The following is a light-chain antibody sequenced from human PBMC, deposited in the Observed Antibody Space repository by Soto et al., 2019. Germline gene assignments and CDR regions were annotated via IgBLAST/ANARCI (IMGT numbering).Light chain of an antibody. V-gene: IGKV2-28*01. Sequence: DIVMTQSPLSLPVSPGEPASISCRSSQSLLYSNIYNYLDWYLQKPGQSPQLLVYLGSNRASGVPDRFSGSGSGTDFKLKISRVEAEDVGVYYCMQALQTPVTFGQGTRLEIK. CDR2: LGS. CDR1: QSLLYSNIYNY. CDR3: MQALQTPVT. J-gene: IGKJ5*01.